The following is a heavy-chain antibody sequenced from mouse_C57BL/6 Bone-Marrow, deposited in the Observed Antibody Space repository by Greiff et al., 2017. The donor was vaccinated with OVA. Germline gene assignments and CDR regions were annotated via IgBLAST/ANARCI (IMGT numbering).Heavy chain of an antibody. CDR3: ARQLRLRAWFAY. CDR2: IHPNSGST. J-gene: IGHJ3*01. V-gene: IGHV1-64*01. Sequence: QVQLQQPGAELVKPGASVKLSCKASGYTFTSYWMHWVKQRPGQGLEWIGMIHPNSGSTNYNEKFKSKATLTVDKSSSTADMQLSSLTSEDSAVYYCARQLRLRAWFAYWGQGTLVTVSA. D-gene: IGHD3-2*02. CDR1: GYTFTSYW.